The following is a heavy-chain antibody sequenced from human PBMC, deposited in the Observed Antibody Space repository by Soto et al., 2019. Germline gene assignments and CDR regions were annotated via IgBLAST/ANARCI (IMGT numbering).Heavy chain of an antibody. Sequence: AAVKVSCKASGYTFTSYDINWVRQATGQGLEWMGWMNPNSGNTGYAQKFQGRGTMTRNTSISTAYMELSSLRSEDTAVYYCARGSISSVVVVPLDYWGQGTLVTVSS. V-gene: IGHV1-8*01. CDR3: ARGSISSVVVVPLDY. D-gene: IGHD2-15*01. CDR2: MNPNSGNT. CDR1: GYTFTSYD. J-gene: IGHJ4*02.